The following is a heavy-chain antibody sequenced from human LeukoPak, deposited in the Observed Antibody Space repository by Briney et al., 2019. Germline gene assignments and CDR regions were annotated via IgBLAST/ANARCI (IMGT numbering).Heavy chain of an antibody. V-gene: IGHV3-30*04. CDR3: ARGYMTTDY. D-gene: IGHD4-11*01. CDR2: ISYDGSDK. J-gene: IGHJ4*02. Sequence: PGRSLRLSCAASGFTFSSYAMRWVRQAPGKGLEWVTVISYDGSDKYYADSVKGRFTISRDNSKNALYLQMNSLRAEDTAVYYCARGYMTTDYWGQGTLVTVSS. CDR1: GFTFSSYA.